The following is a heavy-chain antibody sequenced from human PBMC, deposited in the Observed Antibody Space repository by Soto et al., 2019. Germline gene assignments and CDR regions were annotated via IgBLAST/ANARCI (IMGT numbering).Heavy chain of an antibody. CDR2: IYKSATT. CDR3: ARDRGYSGYIDY. J-gene: IGHJ4*02. CDR1: GDSISNLDYF. D-gene: IGHD5-12*01. V-gene: IGHV4-30-4*01. Sequence: PSETLSLTCSVSGDSISNLDYFWAWIRQPPGQALEYIGYIYKSATTYYNPSFESRVAISVDTSKSQFSLNVTSVTAADTAVYYCARDRGYSGYIDYWGQGTLVTVSS.